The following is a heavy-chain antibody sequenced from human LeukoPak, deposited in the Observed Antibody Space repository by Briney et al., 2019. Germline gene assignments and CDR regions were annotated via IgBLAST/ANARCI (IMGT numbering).Heavy chain of an antibody. J-gene: IGHJ6*02. V-gene: IGHV4-59*01. CDR3: AREERITIFGVVYYYGMDV. CDR1: GGPITSYY. Sequence: SETLSLTCSVSGGPITSYYWSWIRQPPGKGLEWIGNTQNSGSTNYNPSLKSRVTISMDTSKNQFSLKLSSVTAADTAVYYCAREERITIFGVVYYYGMDVWGQGTTVTVSS. D-gene: IGHD3-3*01. CDR2: TQNSGST.